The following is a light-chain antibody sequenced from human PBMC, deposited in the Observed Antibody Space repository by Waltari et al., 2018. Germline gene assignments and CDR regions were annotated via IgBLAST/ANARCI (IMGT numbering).Light chain of an antibody. CDR2: RNT. CDR1: SPNIGSNF. J-gene: IGLJ2*01. CDR3: AAWDDSLSGPV. V-gene: IGLV1-47*03. Sequence: QSVLTQPPSASGTPGQRVTISCSGSSPNIGSNFVYWYQQLPGTAPKLLIYRNTQRPSGVPARFSGSKSGTSASLAISGLWSEDEADYYCAAWDDSLSGPVFGGGTKLTVL.